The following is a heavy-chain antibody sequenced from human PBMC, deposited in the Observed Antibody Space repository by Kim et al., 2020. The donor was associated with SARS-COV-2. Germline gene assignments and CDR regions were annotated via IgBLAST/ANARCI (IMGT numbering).Heavy chain of an antibody. V-gene: IGHV3-64D*09. J-gene: IGHJ3*02. D-gene: IGHD6-19*01. CDR1: GFTFSSYA. CDR2: ISSNGGST. Sequence: GGSLRLSCSASGFTFSSYAMHWVRQAPGKGLEYVSAISSNGGSTYYADSVKGRFTISRDNSKNTLYLQMSSLRAEDTAVYYCVKGGSRAVWGGAFDIWGQGTMVTVSS. CDR3: VKGGSRAVWGGAFDI.